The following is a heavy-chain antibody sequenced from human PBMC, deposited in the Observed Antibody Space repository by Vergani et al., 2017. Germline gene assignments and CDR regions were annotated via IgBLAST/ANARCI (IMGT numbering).Heavy chain of an antibody. V-gene: IGHV4-39*01. CDR1: GGSISSSSYY. CDR3: ARLPYYYDSSGYCS. J-gene: IGHJ5*02. CDR2: IYYSGST. D-gene: IGHD3-22*01. Sequence: QLQLQESGPGLVKPSETLSLTCTVSGGSISSSSYYWGWIRQPPGEGLEWIGSIYYSGSTYYNPSLKSRVTISVDTSKNQFSLKLSSVTAADTAVYYCARLPYYYDSSGYCSWGQGTLVTVSS.